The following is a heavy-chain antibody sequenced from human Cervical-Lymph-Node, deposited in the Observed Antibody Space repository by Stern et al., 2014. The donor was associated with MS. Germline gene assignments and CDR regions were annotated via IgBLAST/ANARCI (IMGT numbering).Heavy chain of an antibody. CDR1: GFTFSSYG. D-gene: IGHD6-13*01. J-gene: IGHJ5*02. CDR2: IWYDGSNK. V-gene: IGHV3-33*01. Sequence: VQLVQSGGGVVQPGRSLRLSCAASGFTFSSYGMHWVRQAPGKGLEWVAVIWYDGSNKYYADSGKGRFTISRDNSKNTLYLQMNSLRAEDTAVYYCARDSRTCSSWYCPSWFDPWGQGTLVTVSS. CDR3: ARDSRTCSSWYCPSWFDP.